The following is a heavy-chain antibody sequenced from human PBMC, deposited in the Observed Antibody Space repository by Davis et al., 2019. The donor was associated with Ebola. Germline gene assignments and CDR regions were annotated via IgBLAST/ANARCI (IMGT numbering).Heavy chain of an antibody. V-gene: IGHV4-34*01. J-gene: IGHJ4*02. CDR1: GGSFSGYY. CDR2: INHSGST. Sequence: MPSETLSLTCAVYGGSFSGYYWSWIRQPPGKGLEWIGEINHSGSTNYNPSLKSRVTISVDTSKNQFSLKLSSVTAADTAVYYCASLDWLCYWGQGTLVTVSS. D-gene: IGHD3/OR15-3a*01. CDR3: ASLDWLCY.